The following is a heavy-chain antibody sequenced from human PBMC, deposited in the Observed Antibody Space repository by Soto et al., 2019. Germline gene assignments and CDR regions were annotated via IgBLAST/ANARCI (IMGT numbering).Heavy chain of an antibody. CDR1: GSTFTSYG. D-gene: IGHD6-13*01. J-gene: IGHJ6*02. V-gene: IGHV1-18*01. Sequence: QVPLVQSGAEGKKPGASVKVSCKASGSTFTSYGISWVRQAPGHGLVGMGRISSYNGNTNYAQKLQGRVTMTTDTSTSTAYMELRSLRSDDTAVYYCARDREDSSQGVYYYYCMDVWGQGTTVTVSS. CDR2: ISSYNGNT. CDR3: ARDREDSSQGVYYYYCMDV.